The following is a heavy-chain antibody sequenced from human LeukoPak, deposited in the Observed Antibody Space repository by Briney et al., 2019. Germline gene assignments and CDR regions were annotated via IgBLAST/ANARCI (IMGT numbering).Heavy chain of an antibody. CDR3: ARRGTGYDFWSGDSDY. CDR1: GFTFSDYS. J-gene: IGHJ4*02. Sequence: GGSLRLSCAASGFTFSDYSMSWIRQAPGKGLEWVSYIRSSGNTIYYADSVKGRFTISRDNAKNSLYLQMNSLRAEDTAVYYCARRGTGYDFWSGDSDYWGQGTLVTVSS. D-gene: IGHD3-3*01. V-gene: IGHV3-11*04. CDR2: IRSSGNTI.